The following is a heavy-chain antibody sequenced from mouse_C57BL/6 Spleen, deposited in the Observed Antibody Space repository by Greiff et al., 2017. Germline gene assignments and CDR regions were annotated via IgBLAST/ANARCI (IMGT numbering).Heavy chain of an antibody. CDR3: AKERDYYGSSYDAMDY. J-gene: IGHJ4*01. Sequence: QVLLQLSGAELARPGASVKLSCKASGYTFTSYGISWVKQRTGQGLEWIGEIYPRSGNTYYNEKFKGKATLTADKSSSTAYMELRSLTSEDSAVYFCAKERDYYGSSYDAMDYWGQETSVTVSS. D-gene: IGHD1-1*01. CDR1: GYTFTSYG. CDR2: IYPRSGNT. V-gene: IGHV1-81*01.